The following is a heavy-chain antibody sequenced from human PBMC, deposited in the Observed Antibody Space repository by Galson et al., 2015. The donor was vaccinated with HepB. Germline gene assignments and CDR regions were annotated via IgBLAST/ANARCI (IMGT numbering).Heavy chain of an antibody. Sequence: LRLSCAASGFHFVTYGMHWVRQAPGKGLEWVAVIWYDGSKKYYADSVKGRFTISRDNSKKTVYLQMNSLRAEDTAVCYCARDITRYHYGLDVWGQGTTVTV. CDR1: GFHFVTYG. D-gene: IGHD3-3*01. V-gene: IGHV3-33*01. J-gene: IGHJ6*02. CDR2: IWYDGSKK. CDR3: ARDITRYHYGLDV.